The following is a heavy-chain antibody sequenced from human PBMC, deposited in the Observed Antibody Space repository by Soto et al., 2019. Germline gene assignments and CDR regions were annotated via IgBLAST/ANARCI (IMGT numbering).Heavy chain of an antibody. CDR2: IKSKTDGGTT. CDR1: GFTFSNAW. D-gene: IGHD5-18*01. J-gene: IGHJ6*02. CDR3: TTDGGYSYGYHYYYYYGMDV. Sequence: PGGSLRLSCAASGFTFSNAWMSWVRQAPGKGLEWVGRIKSKTDGGTTDYAAPVKGRFTISRDDSKNTLYLQMNSLKTEDTAVYYCTTDGGYSYGYHYYYYYGMDVWGQGTTVTVSS. V-gene: IGHV3-15*01.